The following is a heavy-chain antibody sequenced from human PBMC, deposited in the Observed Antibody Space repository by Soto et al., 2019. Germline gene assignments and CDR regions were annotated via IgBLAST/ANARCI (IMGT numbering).Heavy chain of an antibody. CDR1: GDSVSSGSYY. J-gene: IGHJ4*02. CDR2: SYHSGDT. Sequence: QVQLQESGPGLVKPSETLSLTCTVSGDSVSSGSYYWTWIRQPPGLGLEYIAFSYHSGDTNYSPSLKSRVTISLYSSKNQFSLKLTSVTSADTAVYYCATKSWMDGGFDYCGRGTLVTVSS. D-gene: IGHD6-13*01. CDR3: ATKSWMDGGFDY. V-gene: IGHV4-61*01.